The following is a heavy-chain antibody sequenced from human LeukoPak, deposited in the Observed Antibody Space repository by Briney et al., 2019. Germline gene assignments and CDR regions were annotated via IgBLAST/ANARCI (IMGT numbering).Heavy chain of an antibody. CDR3: ARGYGSGSYHFDY. CDR1: GGSISSYY. D-gene: IGHD3-10*01. V-gene: IGHV4-59*01. Sequence: KASETLSLTCSVSGGSISSYYWNWIRQPPGKGLEWIGYIYYSGSTNYNPSLKSRVTISVDTSKNQFSLKLSSVTAADTAVYYCARGYGSGSYHFDYWGQGTLVTVSS. J-gene: IGHJ4*02. CDR2: IYYSGST.